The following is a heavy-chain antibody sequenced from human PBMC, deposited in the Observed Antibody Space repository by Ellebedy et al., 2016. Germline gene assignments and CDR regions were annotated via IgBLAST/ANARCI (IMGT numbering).Heavy chain of an antibody. Sequence: GSLRLXCTVSGGFINSDYWSWIRQPAGKGLEWIGRVYVGGSVNYNPSLESRVTVSMDTSKNQFSLKLSSVTAADTALYYCARGTVALQPLKYFDSWGRGNLVTVSS. CDR2: VYVGGSV. J-gene: IGHJ4*02. D-gene: IGHD6-19*01. CDR3: ARGTVALQPLKYFDS. CDR1: GGFINSDY. V-gene: IGHV4-4*07.